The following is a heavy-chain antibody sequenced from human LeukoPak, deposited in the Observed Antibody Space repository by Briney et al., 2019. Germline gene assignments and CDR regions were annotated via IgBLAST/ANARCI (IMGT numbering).Heavy chain of an antibody. CDR1: GFTFSSYG. V-gene: IGHV3-21*01. Sequence: PGGSLRLSCAASGFTFSSYGMNWVRQAPGKGLEWVSSISSSSSYIYYADSVKGRFTISRDNAKNSLYLQMNSLRAEDTAVYYCARVQGGYSGYDPHYYYYGMDVWGQGTTVTVSS. D-gene: IGHD5-12*01. CDR3: ARVQGGYSGYDPHYYYYGMDV. CDR2: ISSSSSYI. J-gene: IGHJ6*02.